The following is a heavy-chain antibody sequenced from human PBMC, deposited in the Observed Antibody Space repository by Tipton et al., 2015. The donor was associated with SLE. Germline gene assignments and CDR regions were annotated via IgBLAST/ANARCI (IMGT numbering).Heavy chain of an antibody. D-gene: IGHD4-11*01. CDR1: KFTSSIHW. V-gene: IGHV3-7*01. Sequence: SLRLSCGGSKFTSSIHWMHWVRQAPGKGLEWVASLNQDGGETYYVDSVKGRFTISRDNAKNSLYLQMNSLRAEDTAVYYCARNEVTQYYYYYGMDVWGQGTTVTVSS. CDR2: LNQDGGET. J-gene: IGHJ6*02. CDR3: ARNEVTQYYYYYGMDV.